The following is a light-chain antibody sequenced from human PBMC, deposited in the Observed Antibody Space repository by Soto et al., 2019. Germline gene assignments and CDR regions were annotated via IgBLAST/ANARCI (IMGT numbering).Light chain of an antibody. CDR3: AAWDDSLSGRV. V-gene: IGLV1-47*02. J-gene: IGLJ3*02. Sequence: QAVVTQSPSASGTPGQRVTISCSGSSSNIGSNYVYWYQQLPGTAPKLLIYSNNQRPSGVPDRFSGSKSGTSASLAISGLRSEDEADYYCAAWDDSLSGRVFGGGTKLTVL. CDR1: SSNIGSNY. CDR2: SNN.